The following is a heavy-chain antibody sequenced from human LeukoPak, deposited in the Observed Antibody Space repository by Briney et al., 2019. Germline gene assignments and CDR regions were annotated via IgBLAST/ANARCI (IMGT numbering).Heavy chain of an antibody. CDR2: ISSSSSYI. Sequence: GGSLRLSCAASGFTFSSYSMNWVRQAPGKGLEWVSSISSSSSYIYYADSVKGRFTISRDNAKNSLYLQMNSLRAEDTAVYYCARVRGCSYGGVDYWGQGTLVTVSS. CDR3: ARVRGCSYGGVDY. D-gene: IGHD5-18*01. J-gene: IGHJ4*02. CDR1: GFTFSSYS. V-gene: IGHV3-21*01.